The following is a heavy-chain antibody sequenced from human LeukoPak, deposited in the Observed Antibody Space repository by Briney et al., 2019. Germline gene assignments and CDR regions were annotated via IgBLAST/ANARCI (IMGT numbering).Heavy chain of an antibody. CDR2: ISSSSSYI. CDR1: GFTFSSYS. Sequence: GGSLRLSCAASGFTFSSYSMNWVRQAPGKGLEWVSSISSSSSYIYYADSVKGRSTISRDNAKNSLYLQMNSLRAEDTAVYYCARSPRDYGGFWGQGTLVTVSS. CDR3: ARSPRDYGGF. J-gene: IGHJ4*02. V-gene: IGHV3-21*01. D-gene: IGHD4/OR15-4a*01.